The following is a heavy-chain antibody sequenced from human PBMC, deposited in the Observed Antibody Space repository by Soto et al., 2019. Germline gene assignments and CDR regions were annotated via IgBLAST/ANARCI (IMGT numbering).Heavy chain of an antibody. CDR2: INHRGTT. D-gene: IGHD2-21*01. CDR1: GESLRGYY. CDR3: ARGYPRSILSTSLTTSYWFDS. J-gene: IGHJ5*01. V-gene: IGHV4-34*04. Sequence: QVQLQQWGTGLLKPSETLSLHCAVYGESLRGYYWSWIRQTPAMGLEWIGEINHRGTTNHDSSLRRWAITSIDTSKNQVSLRLNYVTAADTAVYYCARGYPRSILSTSLTTSYWFDSWGQGTLVTVSS.